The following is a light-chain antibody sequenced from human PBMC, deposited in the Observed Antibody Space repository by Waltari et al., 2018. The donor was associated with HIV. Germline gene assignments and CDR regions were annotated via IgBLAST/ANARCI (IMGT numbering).Light chain of an antibody. J-gene: IGLJ1*01. CDR2: AVT. V-gene: IGLV2-23*02. CDR3: CSYPGSCIRDV. Sequence: QPALTQPASVSGSPAQPSTTSCSGTTSNVGSDDLVSWYQQHPGDAPNLLIYAVTKRPSGVSNRFSGSKSGNTASLTVSGLQAEDEADYFCCSYPGSCIRDVFGAGTKVTVL. CDR1: TSNVGSDDL.